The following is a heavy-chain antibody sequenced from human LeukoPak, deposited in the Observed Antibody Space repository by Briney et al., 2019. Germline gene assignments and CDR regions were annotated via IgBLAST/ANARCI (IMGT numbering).Heavy chain of an antibody. V-gene: IGHV4-59*01. CDR1: GGSISSYY. Sequence: SETLSLTCTVSGGSISSYYWSWIRQPPGKGLEWIGYIYYSGSTNYNPSLKSRVTISVDTSKNQFSLKLSSVTAADTAVYCCAREVTTGPAYDYWGQGTLVTVSS. CDR3: AREVTTGPAYDY. J-gene: IGHJ4*02. D-gene: IGHD4-17*01. CDR2: IYYSGST.